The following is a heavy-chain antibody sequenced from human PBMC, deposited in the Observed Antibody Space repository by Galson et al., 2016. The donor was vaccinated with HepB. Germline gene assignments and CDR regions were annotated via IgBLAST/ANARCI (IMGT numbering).Heavy chain of an antibody. CDR2: ISYDGGSN. CDR3: ARVIGGTLDALDT. Sequence: SLRLSCAASGFTFGDHYMDWVRQAPGKGLQWVAVISYDGGSNYYADSVKGRFTISRDNSKNTLYLQMNSLRAEDSAVYYCARVIGGTLDALDTWGQGTMVTVSS. CDR1: GFTFGDHY. J-gene: IGHJ3*02. D-gene: IGHD2-21*01. V-gene: IGHV3-30*03.